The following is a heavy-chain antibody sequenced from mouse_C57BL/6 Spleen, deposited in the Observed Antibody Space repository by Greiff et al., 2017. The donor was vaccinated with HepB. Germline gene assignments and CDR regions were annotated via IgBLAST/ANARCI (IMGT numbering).Heavy chain of an antibody. J-gene: IGHJ3*01. Sequence: VQLQQSGAELVKPGASVKLSCKASGYTFTSYWMQWVKQRPGQGLEWIGEIDPSDSYTNYNQKFKGKATLTVDTSSSTAYMQLSSLTSEDSAVYYCARSGYYPLAYWGQGTLVTVSA. D-gene: IGHD2-3*01. CDR2: IDPSDSYT. V-gene: IGHV1-50*01. CDR1: GYTFTSYW. CDR3: ARSGYYPLAY.